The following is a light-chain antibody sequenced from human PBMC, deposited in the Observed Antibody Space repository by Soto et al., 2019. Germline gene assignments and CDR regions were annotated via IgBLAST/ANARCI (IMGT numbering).Light chain of an antibody. CDR1: SRDVGSYDY. V-gene: IGLV2-8*01. CDR2: EVA. J-gene: IGLJ3*02. CDR3: SSYAGSNYVV. Sequence: QSVLTQPPSASGSHGQSVTISCTGTSRDVGSYDYVSWYQQYPGKAPKLLIYEVAKRPSGVPDRFSGSKSANTASLTVSGLQAEDEADYFCSSYAGSNYVVFGGGTQLTVL.